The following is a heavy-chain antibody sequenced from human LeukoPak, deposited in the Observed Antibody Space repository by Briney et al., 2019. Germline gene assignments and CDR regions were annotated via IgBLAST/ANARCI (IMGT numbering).Heavy chain of an antibody. CDR2: ISYDGSNK. J-gene: IGHJ6*02. D-gene: IGHD3-22*01. CDR3: AKGPQRPIAVVVPYYYYYGMDV. V-gene: IGHV3-30*04. CDR1: GFTFSSYA. Sequence: PGRSLRLSCAASGFTFSSYAMHWVRQAPGKGLEWVAVISYDGSNKYYADSVKGRFTISRDNSKDTLYLQMNSLRAEDTAVYYCAKGPQRPIAVVVPYYYYYGMDVWGQGTTVTVSS.